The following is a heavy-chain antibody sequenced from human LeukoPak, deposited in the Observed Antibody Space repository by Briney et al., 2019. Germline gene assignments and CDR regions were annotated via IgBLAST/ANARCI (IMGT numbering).Heavy chain of an antibody. D-gene: IGHD5-18*01. CDR3: ARGRDTAIFDY. CDR2: VYSGGTI. J-gene: IGHJ4*02. CDR1: GFTFSRYW. Sequence: GGSLRLSCAASGFTFSRYWMSWVRQAPGKGLEWVSVVYSGGTIKYADSVKGRFTISRDNSKNTLDLQMNSVRTEDTAVYYCARGRDTAIFDYWGQGTLVTVSS. V-gene: IGHV3-53*01.